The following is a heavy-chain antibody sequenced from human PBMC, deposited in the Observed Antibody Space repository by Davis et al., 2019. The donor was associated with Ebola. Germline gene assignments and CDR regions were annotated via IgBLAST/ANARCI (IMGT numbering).Heavy chain of an antibody. CDR1: SFPFHSLW. V-gene: IGHV3-7*01. CDR3: ARNRGYLQFDY. Sequence: GESLKISCAASSFPFHSLWMDWVRQAPGKGLEWVAHIKQDGSQVNYVDSVKGRFTISRDNARNSLYLQMNSLRAEDTAVYYCARNRGYLQFDYWGQGTLVTVSS. CDR2: IKQDGSQV. D-gene: IGHD5-24*01. J-gene: IGHJ4*02.